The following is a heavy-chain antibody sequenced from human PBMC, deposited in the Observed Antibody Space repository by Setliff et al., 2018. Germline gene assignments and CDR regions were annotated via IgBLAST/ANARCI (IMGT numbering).Heavy chain of an antibody. Sequence: ASVKVSCKTSGYNFITFGISWVRQAPGQGLEWMGWISPYNEKTNYAEKFQGRVTMATDTSTTTVYMEVASLRSDDTAVYYCVRGPGPSVVVAMPFDRWGQGTLVTVSS. V-gene: IGHV1-18*01. CDR1: GYNFITFG. CDR2: ISPYNEKT. J-gene: IGHJ4*02. D-gene: IGHD5-12*01. CDR3: VRGPGPSVVVAMPFDR.